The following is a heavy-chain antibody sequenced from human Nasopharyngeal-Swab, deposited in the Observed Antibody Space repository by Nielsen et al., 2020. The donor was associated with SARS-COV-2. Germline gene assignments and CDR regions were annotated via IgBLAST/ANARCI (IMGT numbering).Heavy chain of an antibody. CDR1: GGSISSSNW. CDR2: IYHSGST. V-gene: IGHV4-4*02. Sequence: SETLSLTCAVSGGSISSSNWWSLVRQPPGKGLEWIGEIYHSGSTNYNPSLKSRVTISVDKSKNQFSLKLSSVTAADTAMYYCASRYSSGWGAFDIWGQGTMVTVSS. D-gene: IGHD6-19*01. CDR3: ASRYSSGWGAFDI. J-gene: IGHJ3*02.